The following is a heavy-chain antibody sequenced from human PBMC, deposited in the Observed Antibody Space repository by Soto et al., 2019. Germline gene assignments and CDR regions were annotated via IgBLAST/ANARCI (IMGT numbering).Heavy chain of an antibody. CDR3: ARVVPGAVPWFDS. CDR2: ITPYNGNT. Sequence: GASVKVSCKTSGYTFTNYDVTWVRQAPGRGLEWMGWITPYNGNTHYAPHLQGRITLATDTSTSTAYLGLTNLISDDTAMYYCARVVPGAVPWFDSWGQGTPVTVSS. CDR1: GYTFTNYD. D-gene: IGHD3-16*02. V-gene: IGHV1-18*04. J-gene: IGHJ5*01.